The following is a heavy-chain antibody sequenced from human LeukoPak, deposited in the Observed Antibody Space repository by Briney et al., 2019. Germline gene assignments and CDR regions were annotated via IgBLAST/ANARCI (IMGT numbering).Heavy chain of an antibody. D-gene: IGHD2-2*01. Sequence: SETLSLTCAVYGGSFSVYYWSWMTEPPEKRVECIGEIFRGGSTNYNPSLKSRVPISVAASKNQFSLKLSSVTAADTAVYYCARGRADCSSTSCQEYFFNYWGQGTLVTVSS. CDR3: ARGRADCSSTSCQEYFFNY. CDR1: GGSFSVYY. V-gene: IGHV4-34*01. J-gene: IGHJ4*02. CDR2: IFRGGST.